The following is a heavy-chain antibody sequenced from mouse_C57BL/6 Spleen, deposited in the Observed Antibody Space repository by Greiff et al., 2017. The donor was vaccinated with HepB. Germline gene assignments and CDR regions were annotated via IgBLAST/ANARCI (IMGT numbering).Heavy chain of an antibody. D-gene: IGHD3-2*01. Sequence: QVHVQQSGAELVRPGASVTLSCKASGYTFTDYEMHWVKQPPVHGLEWIGAIVPETGGTAYNQKFQGKAILTADKSSSTADMELRSLTSEDSAFYYCTRGDSKEGYAMGYWGQGTSVTVSS. V-gene: IGHV1-15*01. CDR3: TRGDSKEGYAMGY. J-gene: IGHJ4*01. CDR1: GYTFTDYE. CDR2: IVPETGGT.